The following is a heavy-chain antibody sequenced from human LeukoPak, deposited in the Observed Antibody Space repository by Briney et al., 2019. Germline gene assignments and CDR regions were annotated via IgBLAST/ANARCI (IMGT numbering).Heavy chain of an antibody. CDR2: IYSGGST. D-gene: IGHD2-21*01. Sequence: GGSLRLSCAASGFTVSSNYMSWVRQAPGKGLEWISVIYSGGSTYYADSVKGRFTISRDNSKNTLNLQMNSLRAEDAAVYYCARGYSSDNWGQGTLVTVSS. CDR1: GFTVSSNY. V-gene: IGHV3-66*01. J-gene: IGHJ4*02. CDR3: ARGYSSDN.